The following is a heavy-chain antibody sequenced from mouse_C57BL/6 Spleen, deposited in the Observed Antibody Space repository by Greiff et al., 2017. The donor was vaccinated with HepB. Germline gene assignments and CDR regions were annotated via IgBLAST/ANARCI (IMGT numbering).Heavy chain of an antibody. CDR1: GYTFTSYW. Sequence: QLQHPGAELVKPGASVKMSCKASGYTFTSYWITWVKQRPGQGLEWIGDIYPGSGSTNYNEKFKSKATLTVDTSSSTAYMQLSSLTSEDSAVYYCARGGYYYGSSYWYFDVWGTGTTVTVSS. CDR3: ARGGYYYGSSYWYFDV. CDR2: IYPGSGST. D-gene: IGHD1-1*01. J-gene: IGHJ1*03. V-gene: IGHV1-55*01.